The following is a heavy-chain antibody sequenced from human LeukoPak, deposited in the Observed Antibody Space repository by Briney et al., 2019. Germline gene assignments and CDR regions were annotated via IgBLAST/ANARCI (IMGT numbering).Heavy chain of an antibody. Sequence: SETLSLTCTVSGGSISSYYWSWIRQPPGKGLEWIGYIYYSGSTNYNPSLKSRVTISVDTSKNQFSLKLSSVTAADTAVYYCARSDDILTGWDDAFDIWGQGTMVTVSS. CDR3: ARSDDILTGWDDAFDI. V-gene: IGHV4-59*01. J-gene: IGHJ3*02. D-gene: IGHD3-9*01. CDR2: IYYSGST. CDR1: GGSISSYY.